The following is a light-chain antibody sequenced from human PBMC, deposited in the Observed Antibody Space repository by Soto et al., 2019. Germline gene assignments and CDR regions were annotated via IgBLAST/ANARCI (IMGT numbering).Light chain of an antibody. V-gene: IGKV3-15*01. CDR3: QQYGSSGT. CDR1: QSVSSN. J-gene: IGKJ1*01. Sequence: IVMTQSPATLSVSPGERATVSCRASQSVSSNLAWYQQKPGQAPRLLIYGASTRATGIPARFSGSGSGTEFTLTISSLQSEDFATYYCQQYGSSGTFGQGTKVDI. CDR2: GAS.